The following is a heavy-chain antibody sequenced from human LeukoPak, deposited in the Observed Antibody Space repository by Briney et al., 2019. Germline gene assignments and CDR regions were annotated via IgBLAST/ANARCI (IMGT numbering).Heavy chain of an antibody. V-gene: IGHV3-74*01. D-gene: IGHD6-13*01. Sequence: QSGGSLRLSCAASGFTYSTYWMHWVRQVPGKGLVWVSRINNDGSRTNYADSVKGRFTISRDNAKNTVLLQMNSLRVEDTAVYYCARDDAAAGIIFDYWGQGTLVTVSS. CDR1: GFTYSTYW. CDR3: ARDDAAAGIIFDY. CDR2: INNDGSRT. J-gene: IGHJ4*02.